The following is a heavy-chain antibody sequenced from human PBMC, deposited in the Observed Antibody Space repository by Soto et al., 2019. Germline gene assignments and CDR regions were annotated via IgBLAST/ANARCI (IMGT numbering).Heavy chain of an antibody. CDR1: GFTFSSYW. V-gene: IGHV3-74*01. CDR3: TRPRYDGSGTPFDH. D-gene: IGHD3-22*01. CDR2: ISGDGSST. Sequence: EVQLVESGGGLVQPGGSLRLSCAASGFTFSSYWMHWVRQAPGKGLVWVSRISGDGSSTTYADSVKGRFIISRDNAKNTLYFQMNSLRVEDTAVYYCTRPRYDGSGTPFDHWGQGTLVTVAS. J-gene: IGHJ4*02.